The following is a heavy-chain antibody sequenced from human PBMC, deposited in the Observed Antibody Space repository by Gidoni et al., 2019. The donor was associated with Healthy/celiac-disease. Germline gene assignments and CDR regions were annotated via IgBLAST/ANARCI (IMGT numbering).Heavy chain of an antibody. CDR2: ISWNSGSI. Sequence: EVQLVESGVGLVQPGRSLRLSCAASGFTFDDYAMHWVRQAPGKGLEWVSGISWNSGSIGYADSVKGRFTISRDNAKNSLYLQMNSLRAEDTALYYCAKGAQLGELGGLFDYWGQGTLVTVSS. CDR1: GFTFDDYA. D-gene: IGHD3-10*01. V-gene: IGHV3-9*01. J-gene: IGHJ4*02. CDR3: AKGAQLGELGGLFDY.